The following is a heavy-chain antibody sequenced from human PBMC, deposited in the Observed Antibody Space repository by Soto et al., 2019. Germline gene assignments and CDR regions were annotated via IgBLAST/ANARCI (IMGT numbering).Heavy chain of an antibody. V-gene: IGHV1-69*13. D-gene: IGHD3-22*01. CDR1: GGTFSSYA. Sequence: EASVKVSCKASGGTFSSYAISWVRQAPGQGLEWMGGIIPIFGTANYAQKFQGRVTITADESTSTAYMELSSLRSEDTAVYYCARDYYDSSGYYHDYWGQGTLVTVSS. CDR3: ARDYYDSSGYYHDY. J-gene: IGHJ4*02. CDR2: IIPIFGTA.